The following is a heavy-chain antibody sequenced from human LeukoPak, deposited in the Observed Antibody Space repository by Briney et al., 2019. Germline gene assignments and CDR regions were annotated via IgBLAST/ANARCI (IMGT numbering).Heavy chain of an antibody. Sequence: PSETLSLTCTVSGGSISGYYWSWIRQPAGKGLEWIGRFYNSGSTNCNPSLKSRVTMSVDTSKNQFSLKLSFVTAADTAVYYCARVGDYALKDWGQGTLVTVSS. J-gene: IGHJ4*02. CDR3: ARVGDYALKD. CDR2: FYNSGST. CDR1: GGSISGYY. D-gene: IGHD3-16*01. V-gene: IGHV4-4*07.